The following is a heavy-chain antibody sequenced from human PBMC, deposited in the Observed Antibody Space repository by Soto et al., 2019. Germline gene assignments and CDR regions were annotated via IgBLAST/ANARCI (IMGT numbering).Heavy chain of an antibody. CDR2: ISAYNGNT. CDR3: ASKMTTVSDGSTGQAFDI. Sequence: QVQLVQSGAEVKKPGASVKVSCKASGYTFTSYGISWVRQAPGQGLEWMGWISAYNGNTNYAQKLQGRVTMTTDTSTSKAYMELRSLRSDDTAVYYCASKMTTVSDGSTGQAFDIWGQGTMVTVSS. D-gene: IGHD4-17*01. V-gene: IGHV1-18*01. J-gene: IGHJ3*02. CDR1: GYTFTSYG.